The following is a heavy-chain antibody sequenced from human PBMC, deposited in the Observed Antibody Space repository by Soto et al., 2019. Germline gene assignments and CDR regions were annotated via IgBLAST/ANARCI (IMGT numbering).Heavy chain of an antibody. CDR1: GYTFTTYD. CDR3: VRGGFLSHDHVIIAPATLGFDP. Sequence: QVQLMQSGAEVKKPGASVKVSCKASGYTFTTYDINWVRQAPGQGLEWMGWMNPNRTNTGYAEKFQGRVTMTRDTSIRKAYMELSRLRYDDTAVYYCVRGGFLSHDHVIIAPATLGFDPWGQGTLVTVSS. CDR2: MNPNRTNT. D-gene: IGHD2-2*01. V-gene: IGHV1-8*01. J-gene: IGHJ5*02.